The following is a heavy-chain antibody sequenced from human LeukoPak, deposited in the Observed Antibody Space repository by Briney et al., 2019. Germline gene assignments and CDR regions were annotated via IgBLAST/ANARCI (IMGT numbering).Heavy chain of an antibody. V-gene: IGHV3-23*01. CDR1: GFTFSSYA. D-gene: IGHD3-22*01. J-gene: IGHJ1*01. Sequence: GGSLRLSCAASGFTFSSYAMSWVRQAPGKGLEWVSAISGSGGSTHYADSVKGRFTISRDNSKNTLYLQMNSLRAEDTAVYYCAKDNGHYYDSSGYYYAEYFQHWGQGTLVTVSS. CDR3: AKDNGHYYDSSGYYYAEYFQH. CDR2: ISGSGGST.